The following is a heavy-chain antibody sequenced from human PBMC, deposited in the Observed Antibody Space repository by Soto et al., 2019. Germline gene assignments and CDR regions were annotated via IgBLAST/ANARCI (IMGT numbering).Heavy chain of an antibody. J-gene: IGHJ3*01. Sequence: GGSLRLSCAASEFTFRSYWMHWVRQSPGKGLVWVSRISGDGSRTSYADSVKGRFTISRDNAKNTMNLQMDSLGAEHTAVYYCARSLPGTYGAFDLWGEGTRATV. V-gene: IGHV3-74*01. CDR3: ARSLPGTYGAFDL. CDR2: ISGDGSRT. D-gene: IGHD1-7*01. CDR1: EFTFRSYW.